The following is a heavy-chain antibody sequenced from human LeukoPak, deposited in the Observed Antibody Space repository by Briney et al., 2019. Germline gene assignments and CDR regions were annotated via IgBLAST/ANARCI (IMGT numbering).Heavy chain of an antibody. V-gene: IGHV1-2*02. J-gene: IGHJ5*02. D-gene: IGHD3-10*01. Sequence: GDSVKVSCKASGYTFTGYYMHWVRQAPGQGLEWMGWINPNSGGTNYAQKFQGRVTMTRDTSISTAYMELSRLRSDDTAVYYCARSYYGSGSSRFDPWGQGTLVTVSS. CDR1: GYTFTGYY. CDR3: ARSYYGSGSSRFDP. CDR2: INPNSGGT.